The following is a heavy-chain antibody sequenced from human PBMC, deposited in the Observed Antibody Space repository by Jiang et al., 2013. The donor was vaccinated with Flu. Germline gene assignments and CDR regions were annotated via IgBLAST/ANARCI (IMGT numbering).Heavy chain of an antibody. CDR3: TREPSTGPNDY. V-gene: IGHV1-18*01. CDR2: ISPYNGNI. J-gene: IGHJ4*02. D-gene: IGHD4-17*01. CDR1: GYTFTSYG. Sequence: SGAEVKKPGASVKVSCKASGYTFTSYGISWVRQAPGQGLEWMGRISPYNGNIDYAQKFQGRVTMTTDTSTSTAYMELRSLRSDDTAVYYCTREPSTGPNDYWGQGTLVTVSS.